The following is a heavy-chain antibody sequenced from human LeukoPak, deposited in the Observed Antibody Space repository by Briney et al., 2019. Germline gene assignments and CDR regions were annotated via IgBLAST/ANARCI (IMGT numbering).Heavy chain of an antibody. Sequence: GGPLRLSCAASGFTFSSYWMSWVRQAPGKGLEWVANIKQDGSEKYYVDSVKGRFTISRDNAKNSLYLQMNSLRAEDTAVYYCARWAGNYYGSSGYPRPFEYWGQGTLVTVSS. J-gene: IGHJ4*02. CDR1: GFTFSSYW. V-gene: IGHV3-7*01. CDR2: IKQDGSEK. CDR3: ARWAGNYYGSSGYPRPFEY. D-gene: IGHD3-22*01.